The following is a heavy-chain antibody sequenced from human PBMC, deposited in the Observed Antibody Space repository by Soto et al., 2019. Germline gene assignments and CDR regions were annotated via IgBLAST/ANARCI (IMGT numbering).Heavy chain of an antibody. Sequence: QVHLVQSGAEVKKPGSSVKVSCTASGGTFGSYTVTWVRQAPGQGLEWMGEIIPMFGSESYAQTFQGRVTLTADTSTTTAHLQLSRLSSDDTGVYFCARQKAMPPHFYSGMDVWGQGTTVTVSS. D-gene: IGHD2-2*01. CDR3: ARQKAMPPHFYSGMDV. CDR1: GGTFGSYT. CDR2: IIPMFGSE. V-gene: IGHV1-69*06. J-gene: IGHJ6*02.